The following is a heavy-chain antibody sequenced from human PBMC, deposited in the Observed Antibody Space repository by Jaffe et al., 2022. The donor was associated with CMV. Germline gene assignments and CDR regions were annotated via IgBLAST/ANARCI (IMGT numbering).Heavy chain of an antibody. CDR2: IKSKTDGGTT. CDR1: GFTFSNAW. D-gene: IGHD2-21*02. Sequence: EVQLVESGGGLVKPGGSLRLSCAASGFTFSNAWMSWVRQAPGKGLEWVGRIKSKTDGGTTDYAAPVKGRFTISRDDSKNTLYLQMNSLKTEDTAVYYCTTTGIVVVTATRYWGQGTLVTVSS. CDR3: TTTGIVVVTATRY. V-gene: IGHV3-15*01. J-gene: IGHJ4*02.